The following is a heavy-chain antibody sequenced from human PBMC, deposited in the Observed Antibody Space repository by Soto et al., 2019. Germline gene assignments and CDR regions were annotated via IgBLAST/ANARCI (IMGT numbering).Heavy chain of an antibody. Sequence: GGSLRLSCAVSGFIFSRYSMNWVRQAPGKGLEWVSSIGTSGSYIYDTDSVKGRFTISRDNTKDSLSLQMNSLRAEDTAIYYCARGSAFIALDYWGQGTPVTVS. CDR2: IGTSGSYI. V-gene: IGHV3-21*01. CDR1: GFIFSRYS. J-gene: IGHJ4*02. CDR3: ARGSAFIALDY. D-gene: IGHD6-13*01.